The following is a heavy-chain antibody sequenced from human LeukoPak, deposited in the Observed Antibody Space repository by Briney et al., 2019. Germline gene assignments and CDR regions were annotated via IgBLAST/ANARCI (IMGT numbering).Heavy chain of an antibody. V-gene: IGHV4-39*01. Sequence: SETLSPTCTVSGGSISSSSYYWGWIRQPPGKGLEWIGSIYYSGSTYYNPSLKSRVTISVDTSKNQFSLKLSSVPAADTAVYYCARRSSYYDSSGYYPFDYWGQGTLVTVSS. CDR1: GGSISSSSYY. CDR2: IYYSGST. CDR3: ARRSSYYDSSGYYPFDY. J-gene: IGHJ4*02. D-gene: IGHD3-22*01.